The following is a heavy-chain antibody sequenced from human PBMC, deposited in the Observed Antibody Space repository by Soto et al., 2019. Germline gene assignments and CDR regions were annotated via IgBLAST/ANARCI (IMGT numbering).Heavy chain of an antibody. CDR1: GFTFSSYG. J-gene: IGHJ4*02. Sequence: QVQLVESGGGVVQPGRSLRLSCAASGFTFSSYGMHWVRQAPGKGLEWVAVISYDGSNTYYADSVKGRFTISRDNSKNTLYLQMNSLRAEDTAVYYCAKVRYMGATQPFDYWGQGTLVTVSS. CDR3: AKVRYMGATQPFDY. CDR2: ISYDGSNT. V-gene: IGHV3-30*18. D-gene: IGHD1-26*01.